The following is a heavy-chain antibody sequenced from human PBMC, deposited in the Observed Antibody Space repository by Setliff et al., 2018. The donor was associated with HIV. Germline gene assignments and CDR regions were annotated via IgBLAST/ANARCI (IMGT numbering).Heavy chain of an antibody. V-gene: IGHV3-30*04. J-gene: IGHJ4*02. CDR3: ARLAGYTSGWPSDY. CDR1: GFIFSNYA. CDR2: ISYDGSTK. D-gene: IGHD6-19*01. Sequence: GESLKISCAASGFIFSNYAMHWVRQAPGKGLEWVAIISYDGSTKYYADSVKGRFTISRDNSKNTLYLQMNSLRSNDTAVYSCARLAGYTSGWPSDYWGQGTLVTVSS.